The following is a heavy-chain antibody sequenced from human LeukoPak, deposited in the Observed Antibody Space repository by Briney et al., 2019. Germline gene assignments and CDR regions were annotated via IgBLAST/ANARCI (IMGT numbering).Heavy chain of an antibody. CDR2: IWYDGSNK. V-gene: IGHV3-33*08. CDR1: GFTFSSYA. Sequence: GGSLRLSCAASGFTFSSYAMHWVRQAPGKGLEWVAVIWYDGSNKYYADSVKGRFTISRDNSKNTLYLQMNSLRAEDTAVYYCARWGSTSCSCFDYWGQGTLVTVSS. J-gene: IGHJ4*02. CDR3: ARWGSTSCSCFDY. D-gene: IGHD2-2*01.